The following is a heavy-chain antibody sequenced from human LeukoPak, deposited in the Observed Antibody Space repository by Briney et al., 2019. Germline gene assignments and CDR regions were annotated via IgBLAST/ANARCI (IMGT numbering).Heavy chain of an antibody. CDR3: ARDPTHGAVDI. Sequence: SQTLSLTCTVSGGSISSGSYYWSWIRQPAGKGLEWIGRIYTSGSTNYNPSLKSRVTISLDTSKNQFSLKMKSVIAADTAVYYCARDPTHGAVDIWGQGTMVTVSS. J-gene: IGHJ3*02. D-gene: IGHD4-11*01. CDR1: GGSISSGSYY. CDR2: IYTSGST. V-gene: IGHV4-61*02.